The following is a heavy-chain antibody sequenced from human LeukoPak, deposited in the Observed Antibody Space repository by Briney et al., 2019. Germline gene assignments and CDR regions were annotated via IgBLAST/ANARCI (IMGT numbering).Heavy chain of an antibody. CDR1: GFTFSSYA. V-gene: IGHV3-23*01. Sequence: GGSLRLSCAASGFTFSSYAMSWVRQAPGKGLEWVSAISGSGGGTYYADAMKGRFSISRDNSKNTLSLQMNSLRAEDTAVYYCAIVVVTAIPTSYDSWGQGTLVTVSS. CDR3: AIVVVTAIPTSYDS. D-gene: IGHD2-21*02. J-gene: IGHJ4*02. CDR2: ISGSGGGT.